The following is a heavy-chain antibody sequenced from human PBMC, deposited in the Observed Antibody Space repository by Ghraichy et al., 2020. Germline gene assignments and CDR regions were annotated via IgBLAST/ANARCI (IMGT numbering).Heavy chain of an antibody. V-gene: IGHV4-4*02. CDR2: VYHSGST. D-gene: IGHD6-19*01. Sequence: SETLSLTCTVSGGSISSSHWWSWVRQPPGKGLEWIGDVYHSGSTNYSPTLYSRVSISVDKPKNQVSLTLTSVTAEDTAVYFCAQRIAVASNRWFDPWGQGTLVTVSS. CDR3: AQRIAVASNRWFDP. J-gene: IGHJ5*02. CDR1: GGSISSSHW.